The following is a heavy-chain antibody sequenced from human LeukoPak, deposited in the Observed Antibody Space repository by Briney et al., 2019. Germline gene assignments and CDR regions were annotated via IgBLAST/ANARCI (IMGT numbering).Heavy chain of an antibody. V-gene: IGHV3-21*01. Sequence: GGSLRLSCAASRFTFSSYSMNWVRQAPGKGLEWVSFISTSSSYIYYADSLKGRFTISRDNAKKSLYLQINSLRAEDTAVYYCARVTRGGYDGYFDYWGQGTLVTVSS. D-gene: IGHD5-12*01. CDR3: ARVTRGGYDGYFDY. CDR1: RFTFSSYS. J-gene: IGHJ4*02. CDR2: ISTSSSYI.